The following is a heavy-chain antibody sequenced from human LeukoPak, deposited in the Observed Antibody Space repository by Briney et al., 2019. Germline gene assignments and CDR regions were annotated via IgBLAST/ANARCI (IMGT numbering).Heavy chain of an antibody. V-gene: IGHV3-7*04. Sequence: GGSLRLSCAASGFTFSSYWMTWVRQAPGKGLEWVANVKKDGSEKYYVDSVKGRFTISRDNAKNSLYLQMNSLRAEDTAVYYCARSIAASADYWGQGTLVTVSS. CDR2: VKKDGSEK. CDR1: GFTFSSYW. J-gene: IGHJ4*02. D-gene: IGHD6-13*01. CDR3: ARSIAASADY.